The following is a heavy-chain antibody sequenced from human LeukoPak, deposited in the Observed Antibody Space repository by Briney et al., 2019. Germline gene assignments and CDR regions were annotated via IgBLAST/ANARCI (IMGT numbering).Heavy chain of an antibody. CDR1: GGTFSSYA. V-gene: IGHV1-69*04. CDR2: IIPIFGIA. D-gene: IGHD4-17*01. Sequence: SVKVSCKASGGTFSSYAISWVRQAPGQGLEWMGRIIPIFGIANYAQKFQGRVTITADKSTSTAYMELSSLRSEDTAVYYCARLHSDYGDYWAGSGYHYYGMDVWGQGTTVTVSS. CDR3: ARLHSDYGDYWAGSGYHYYGMDV. J-gene: IGHJ6*02.